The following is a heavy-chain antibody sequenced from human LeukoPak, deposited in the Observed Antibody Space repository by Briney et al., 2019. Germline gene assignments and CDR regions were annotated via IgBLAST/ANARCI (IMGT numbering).Heavy chain of an antibody. CDR2: ISGSGGST. V-gene: IGHV3-23*01. D-gene: IGHD1-26*01. CDR1: VFTFCSYG. Sequence: GGSLRLSCAASVFTFCSYGVSGVRQAPGEGLEWGSAISGSGGSTYYADSVKGRFTISRHNSKNTLYLKMNSLRAEDTAVYYCAKDPIVGATPEYFQHWGQGTLVTVSS. CDR3: AKDPIVGATPEYFQH. J-gene: IGHJ1*01.